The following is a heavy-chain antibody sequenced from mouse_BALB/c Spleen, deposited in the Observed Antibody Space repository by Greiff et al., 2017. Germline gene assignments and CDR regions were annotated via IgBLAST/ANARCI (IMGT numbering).Heavy chain of an antibody. V-gene: IGHV5-6*01. Sequence: EVQLVESGGDLVKPGGSLKLSCAASGFTFSSYGMSWVRQTPDKRLEWVATISSGGSYTYYPDSVKGRFTISRDNAKNTLYLQMSSLKSEDTAMYYCARQSTTMTGGWGYAMDYWGQGTSVTVSS. CDR3: ARQSTTMTGGWGYAMDY. CDR2: ISSGGSYT. J-gene: IGHJ4*01. CDR1: GFTFSSYG. D-gene: IGHD2-4*01.